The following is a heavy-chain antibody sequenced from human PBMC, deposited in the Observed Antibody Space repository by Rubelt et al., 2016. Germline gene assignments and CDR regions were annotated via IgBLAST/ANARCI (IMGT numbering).Heavy chain of an antibody. CDR2: ISYDGSHK. J-gene: IGHJ6*02. V-gene: IGHV3-30*03. Sequence: CAVSGFTVSGTYMSWVRQAPGKGLEWVAVISYDGSHKYYADSVKGRFTISRDNRKNILYLEMNSLGGDDTAVYYCARDLDGDRYYYYGMDVWGQGTTVTVSS. CDR3: ARDLDGDRYYYYGMDV. CDR1: GFTVSGTY. D-gene: IGHD4-17*01.